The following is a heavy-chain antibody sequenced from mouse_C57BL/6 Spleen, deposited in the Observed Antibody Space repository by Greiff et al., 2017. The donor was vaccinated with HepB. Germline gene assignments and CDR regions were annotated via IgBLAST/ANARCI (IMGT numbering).Heavy chain of an antibody. CDR1: GYTFTSYW. CDR3: ARYYYARPYWYFDV. CDR2: IDPNSGGT. J-gene: IGHJ1*03. D-gene: IGHD1-1*01. V-gene: IGHV1-72*01. Sequence: QVQLKQPGAELVKPGASVKLSCKASGYTFTSYWMHWVKQRPGRGLEWIGRIDPNSGGTKYNEKFKSKATLTVDKPSSTAYMQLSSLTSEDSAVYYCARYYYARPYWYFDVWGTVTTVTVSS.